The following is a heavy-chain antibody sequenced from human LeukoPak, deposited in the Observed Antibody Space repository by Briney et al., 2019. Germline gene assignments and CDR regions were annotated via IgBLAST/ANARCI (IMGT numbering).Heavy chain of an antibody. CDR2: IRYDGSNK. J-gene: IGHJ5*02. Sequence: GGSLRLSCAASGFTFSSYGMHWVRQAPGKGLEWVAFIRYDGSNKYYADSVKGRFTISRDNSKNTLYLQMNSLRAEDTAVYYCARDTYYYGSGSYYNWFDPWGQGTLVTVSS. CDR3: ARDTYYYGSGSYYNWFDP. D-gene: IGHD3-10*01. V-gene: IGHV3-30*02. CDR1: GFTFSSYG.